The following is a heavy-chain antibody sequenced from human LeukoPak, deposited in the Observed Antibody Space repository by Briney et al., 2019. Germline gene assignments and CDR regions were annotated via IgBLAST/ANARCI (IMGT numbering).Heavy chain of an antibody. CDR3: ARGLVVAATHFDY. J-gene: IGHJ4*02. Sequence: SETLSLTCAVYGGSFSGYYWSWIRQPPGKGLEWIGEINHSGSTNYNPSLKSRVTISVDTSKNQFSLKLSSVTAADTALYYCARGLVVAATHFDYWGQGTLVTVSS. V-gene: IGHV4-34*01. CDR1: GGSFSGYY. CDR2: INHSGST. D-gene: IGHD2-15*01.